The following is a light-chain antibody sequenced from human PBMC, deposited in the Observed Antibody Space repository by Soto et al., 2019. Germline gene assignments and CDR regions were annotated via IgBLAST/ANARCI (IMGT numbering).Light chain of an antibody. Sequence: QAVVTQPPSVSEAPGQRVTISCTGSSSNIGAGYEAHWYQQVPGTAPKLLIYENNNRPSGVPDRFSGSKSGTSASLAITVLQAEDEAEYYCQSYDSSLSGYVFGTGTKLTVL. CDR1: SSNIGAGYE. CDR3: QSYDSSLSGYV. V-gene: IGLV1-40*01. J-gene: IGLJ1*01. CDR2: ENN.